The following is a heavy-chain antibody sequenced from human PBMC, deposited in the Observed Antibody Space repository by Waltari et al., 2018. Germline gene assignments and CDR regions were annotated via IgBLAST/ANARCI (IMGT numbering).Heavy chain of an antibody. CDR2: INQDGSEK. Sequence: EVQLVESGGGLVQPGGSLRLSCAASGFTFSTYWMNWVRQAPGKGVEWVGNINQDGSEKYDVDSVKGRFTISRDNAKNSVYLQMNSLRAEDTAVYYCTRGSSSRPGIDDWGQGALVTVSS. J-gene: IGHJ4*02. V-gene: IGHV3-7*01. CDR3: TRGSSSRPGIDD. CDR1: GFTFSTYW.